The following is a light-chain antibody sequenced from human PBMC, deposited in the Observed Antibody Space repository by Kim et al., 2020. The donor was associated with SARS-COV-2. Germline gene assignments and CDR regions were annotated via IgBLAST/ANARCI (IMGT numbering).Light chain of an antibody. CDR2: QDS. Sequence: VSPGQTASITCSGDKLGDKYACWYQQKPGQSPVLVIYQDSKRPSGIPERFSGSNSGNTATLTVSGTQAMGEADYYCQAWDSSTWVFGGGTQLTVL. CDR1: KLGDKY. J-gene: IGLJ3*02. CDR3: QAWDSSTWV. V-gene: IGLV3-1*01.